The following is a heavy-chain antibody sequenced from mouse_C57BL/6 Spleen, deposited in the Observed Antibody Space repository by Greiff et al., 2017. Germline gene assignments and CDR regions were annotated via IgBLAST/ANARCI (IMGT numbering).Heavy chain of an antibody. D-gene: IGHD1-1*01. CDR2: IYPGDGGT. Sequence: QVQLKQSGPELVKPGASVKISCKASGYAFSSSWMNWVKQRPGKGLEWIGRIYPGDGGTNYNGKFKGKTTLTADKSSSTAYMQLSNLTSEDSAVYFCARDYYGSTYYAMDYWGQGTSVTVSS. J-gene: IGHJ4*01. V-gene: IGHV1-82*01. CDR1: GYAFSSSW. CDR3: ARDYYGSTYYAMDY.